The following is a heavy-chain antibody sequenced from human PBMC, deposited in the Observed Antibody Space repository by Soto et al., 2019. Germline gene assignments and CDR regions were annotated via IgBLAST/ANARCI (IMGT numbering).Heavy chain of an antibody. CDR2: ISAYNGNT. J-gene: IGHJ5*02. D-gene: IGHD6-19*01. CDR3: ARMGGSSGWYRRNGWFDP. CDR1: GYTFTSYG. V-gene: IGHV1-18*04. Sequence: ASVKVSCKASGYTFTSYGISWVRQAPGQGLEWMGWISAYNGNTNYAQKLQGRVTMTTDTSTSTAYMELRSLRSDDTAVYYCARMGGSSGWYRRNGWFDPWGQGTLVTVSS.